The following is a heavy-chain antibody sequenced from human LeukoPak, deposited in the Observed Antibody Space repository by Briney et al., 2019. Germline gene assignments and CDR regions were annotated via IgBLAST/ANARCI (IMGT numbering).Heavy chain of an antibody. CDR3: ARGTKYCSGDTCQNYFGP. Sequence: SETLSLTCTVSGGSIGTYYWTWIRQPAGKGLEWIGRISTSGNTYYNASLKSRLTMSLDTSQNQFSLKLSFVTAADTAIYYCARGTKYCSGDTCQNYFGPWGQGTLVTVSS. J-gene: IGHJ5*02. CDR1: GGSIGTYY. CDR2: ISTSGNT. D-gene: IGHD2-15*01. V-gene: IGHV4-4*07.